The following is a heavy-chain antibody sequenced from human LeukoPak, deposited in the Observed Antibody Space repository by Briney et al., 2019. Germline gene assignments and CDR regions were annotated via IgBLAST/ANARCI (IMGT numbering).Heavy chain of an antibody. J-gene: IGHJ3*02. V-gene: IGHV3-23*01. CDR3: AKGFYTSGSPWDI. CDR2: TSGSGARI. CDR1: GFTFSTYA. D-gene: IGHD3-10*01. Sequence: GGSLRLSCAASGFTFSTYAMSWVRQAPGQGLEWISATSGSGARINYADSVRDRFTISRDNSKNMLYLQMSALRVEDTALYYCAKGFYTSGSPWDIWAQGTMVTVSS.